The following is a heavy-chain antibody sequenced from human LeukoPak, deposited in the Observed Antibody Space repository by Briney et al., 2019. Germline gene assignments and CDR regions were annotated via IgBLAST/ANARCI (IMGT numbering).Heavy chain of an antibody. CDR1: GSTFSSYT. Sequence: PGGSLRLSCAASGSTFSSYTMHWVRQAPGKGLDWVTIISYDGSNEYYAASVKGRFTISRDNSRNTLYLQMNSLRAEDTAVYYCARDFYGGKGDYFDYWGQGTLVTVSS. D-gene: IGHD4-23*01. V-gene: IGHV3-30-3*01. J-gene: IGHJ4*02. CDR2: ISYDGSNE. CDR3: ARDFYGGKGDYFDY.